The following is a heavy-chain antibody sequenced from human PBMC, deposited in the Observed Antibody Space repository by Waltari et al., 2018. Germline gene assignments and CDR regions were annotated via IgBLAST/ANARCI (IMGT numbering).Heavy chain of an antibody. CDR2: TSPTGGT. Sequence: QVQLQESGPGLVKPSETLSLTCTVSHGSISGYYWSWIRQPAGKGLEWMGVTSPTGGTDYNPSLKSRVTMSSDTSKNQVFLHLNSVTAADTAVFYCARHWNHDILADSFDLWGQGTRVTISS. CDR1: HGSISGYY. J-gene: IGHJ4*02. CDR3: ARHWNHDILADSFDL. D-gene: IGHD3-9*01. V-gene: IGHV4-4*07.